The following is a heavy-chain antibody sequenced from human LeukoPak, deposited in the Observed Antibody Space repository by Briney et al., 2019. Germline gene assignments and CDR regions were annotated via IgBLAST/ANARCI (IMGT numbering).Heavy chain of an antibody. CDR1: GFTFSDYY. D-gene: IGHD3-16*01. Sequence: PGGSLRLSCAASGFTFSDYYMSWVRQTPGKGLEWIGEIYHRGNTHYNPSLKSRVTMSVDTSTNQFSLRVNSVTAADTAVYYCARAFYPPDFGFGRAPYYFDKWGRGTLVTVSS. V-gene: IGHV4-34*01. J-gene: IGHJ4*02. CDR3: ARAFYPPDFGFGRAPYYFDK. CDR2: IYHRGNT.